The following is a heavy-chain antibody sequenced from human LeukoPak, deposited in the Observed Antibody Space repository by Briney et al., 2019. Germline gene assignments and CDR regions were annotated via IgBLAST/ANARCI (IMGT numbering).Heavy chain of an antibody. CDR2: INGEGGT. V-gene: IGHV3-74*01. CDR1: GFTFSNYW. Sequence: PGGSLRLSCAASGFTFSNYWMQWVRQAPGKGRVWVSRINGEGGTGYADFVNGRFTISRDNAKNTVHLQMNSLRAEDTAVYYCARDLVYGSGSCGHWGQGTLVTVSS. CDR3: ARDLVYGSGSCGH. J-gene: IGHJ4*02. D-gene: IGHD3-10*01.